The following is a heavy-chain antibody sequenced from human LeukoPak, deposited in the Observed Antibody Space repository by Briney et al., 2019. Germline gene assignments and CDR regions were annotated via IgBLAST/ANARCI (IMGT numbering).Heavy chain of an antibody. CDR1: GFTVSSNY. V-gene: IGHV3-11*06. CDR2: ISSRSSYT. Sequence: GGSLRLSCAASGFTVSSNYMSWVRQAPGKGLEWVSYISSRSSYTNYADSVKGRFTISRDNAKNSLYLQMNSLRAEDTAVYYCARESFSGDSSGYYGYWGQGTLVTVSS. D-gene: IGHD3-22*01. J-gene: IGHJ4*02. CDR3: ARESFSGDSSGYYGY.